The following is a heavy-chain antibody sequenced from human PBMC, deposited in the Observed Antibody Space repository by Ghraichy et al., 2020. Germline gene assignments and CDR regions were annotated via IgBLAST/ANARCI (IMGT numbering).Heavy chain of an antibody. D-gene: IGHD4-11*01. CDR1: GFTFSNFR. CDR3: ARDYSDSLDY. CDR2: ISSSGGNK. V-gene: IGHV3-21*01. J-gene: IGHJ4*02. Sequence: GESLNISCATSGFTFSNFRLNWVRQAPGKGLEWVSSISSSGGNKYYADSMKGRFTISRDNAKNSLYLQMNSLRAEDTAVYYCARDYSDSLDYWGQGTLVTVSS.